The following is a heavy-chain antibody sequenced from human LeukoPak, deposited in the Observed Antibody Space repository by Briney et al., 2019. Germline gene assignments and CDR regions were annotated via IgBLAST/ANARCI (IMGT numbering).Heavy chain of an antibody. Sequence: PGGSLRLSCAASGFTFSNYWMTWVRQAPGKGLEWVSYISSSGSIYYADSVKGRFTISRDNAKNSLYLQMNSLRAEDTAVYYCAKTYCSGGSCREDYYYYYMDVWGKGTTVTVSS. CDR2: ISSSGSI. J-gene: IGHJ6*03. CDR3: AKTYCSGGSCREDYYYYYMDV. V-gene: IGHV3-11*01. D-gene: IGHD2-15*01. CDR1: GFTFSNYW.